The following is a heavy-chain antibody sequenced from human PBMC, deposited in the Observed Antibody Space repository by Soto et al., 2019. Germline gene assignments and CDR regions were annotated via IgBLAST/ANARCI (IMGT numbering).Heavy chain of an antibody. V-gene: IGHV4-59*08. CDR2: IYYSGST. CDR1: GGSISSYY. D-gene: IGHD3-10*01. CDR3: ARHNYGSGSTYFDD. Sequence: FLTCTVSGGSISSYYWSWVRQPPGKGLEWIGYIYYSGSTNYNPSLKSRVTISVDTSKNQFSLKLNSMTAADTAVYYCARHNYGSGSTYFDDWGQGTLVTV. J-gene: IGHJ4*02.